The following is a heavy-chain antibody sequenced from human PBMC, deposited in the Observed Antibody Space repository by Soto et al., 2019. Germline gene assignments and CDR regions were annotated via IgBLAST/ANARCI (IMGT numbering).Heavy chain of an antibody. CDR2: ISYDGSNK. Sequence: GGSQRLSSTASGFNFGSYGMHWVRQAPGKGLEWVAVISYDGSNKYYADSVKGRFTISRDNSKNTLYLQMNSLRAEDTAVYYCAKEDYYDSSGYYRRVGPIDYWGQGTLVTVSS. J-gene: IGHJ4*02. D-gene: IGHD3-22*01. CDR1: GFNFGSYG. V-gene: IGHV3-30*18. CDR3: AKEDYYDSSGYYRRVGPIDY.